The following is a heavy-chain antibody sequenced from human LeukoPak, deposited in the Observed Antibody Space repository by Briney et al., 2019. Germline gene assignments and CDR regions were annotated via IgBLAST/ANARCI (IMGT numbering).Heavy chain of an antibody. CDR3: ARGRPGNYFDY. Sequence: GGSLRLSCAASGFTFSSNWMYWVRQAPGKGLVWASYISSDGSSTNYADSVKGRFTISRDNAKNTLYVQMNSLRADDTAVYYCARGRPGNYFDYWGQGTLVTVSS. V-gene: IGHV3-74*01. D-gene: IGHD1-26*01. CDR1: GFTFSSNW. CDR2: ISSDGSST. J-gene: IGHJ4*02.